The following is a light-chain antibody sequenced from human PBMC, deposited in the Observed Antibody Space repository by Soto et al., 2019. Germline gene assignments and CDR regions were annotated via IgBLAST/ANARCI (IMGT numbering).Light chain of an antibody. CDR3: QKYNSAPLT. CDR1: QGISNY. V-gene: IGKV1-27*01. CDR2: AAS. J-gene: IGKJ4*01. Sequence: DIQMTQSPSSLSASVGDRVTITCRASQGISNYLAWYQQKPGKVPKLLIYAASTLQSGVPSRISGSGSGTDFTLTISSLQPEDVAPYYCQKYNSAPLTFGGGTKVEIK.